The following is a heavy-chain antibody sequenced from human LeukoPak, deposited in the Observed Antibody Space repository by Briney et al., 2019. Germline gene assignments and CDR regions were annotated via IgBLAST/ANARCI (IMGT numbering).Heavy chain of an antibody. CDR3: AKGGGYEAQYYYYYMDV. D-gene: IGHD5-12*01. J-gene: IGHJ6*03. Sequence: GGSLRLSCAASGFTFSSYGMHWVRQAPGKGLEWVAFIRYDGSNKYYADSVKGRFTISRDNFKNTLYLQMNSLRAEDTAVFYCAKGGGYEAQYYYYYMDVWGKGTTVTISS. V-gene: IGHV3-30*02. CDR2: IRYDGSNK. CDR1: GFTFSSYG.